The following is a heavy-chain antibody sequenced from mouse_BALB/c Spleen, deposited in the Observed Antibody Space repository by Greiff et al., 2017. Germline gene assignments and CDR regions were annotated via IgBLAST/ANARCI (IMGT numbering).Heavy chain of an antibody. CDR3: ARSNYYGSRAWFAY. D-gene: IGHD1-1*01. CDR2: IDPANGNT. J-gene: IGHJ3*01. Sequence: VHVKQSGAELVKPGASVKLSCTASGFNIKDTYMHWVKQRPEQGLEWIGRIDPANGNTKYDPKFQGKATITADTSSNTAYLQLSSLTSEDTAVYYCARSNYYGSRAWFAYWGQGTLVTVAA. CDR1: GFNIKDTY. V-gene: IGHV14-3*02.